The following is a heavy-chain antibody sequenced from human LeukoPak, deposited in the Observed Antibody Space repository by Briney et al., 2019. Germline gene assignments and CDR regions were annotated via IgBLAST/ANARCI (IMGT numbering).Heavy chain of an antibody. D-gene: IGHD3-3*01. V-gene: IGHV3-23*01. CDR2: ISGSGGST. Sequence: GGSLRLSCAASGFTFSSYAMSWVRQAPGKGLEWVSAISGSGGSTYYADSVKGRFTISRDNSKNTLYLQMNSLRAEDTAVYYCAKLDYDFWSGSFDYWGQGALSPSPQ. CDR1: GFTFSSYA. J-gene: IGHJ4*02. CDR3: AKLDYDFWSGSFDY.